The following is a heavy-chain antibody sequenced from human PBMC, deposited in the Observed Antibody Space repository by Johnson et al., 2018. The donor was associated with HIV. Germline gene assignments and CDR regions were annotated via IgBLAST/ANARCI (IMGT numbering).Heavy chain of an antibody. D-gene: IGHD1-26*01. CDR1: GFTVSRNY. CDR2: LYSGGST. CDR3: AKGIGSGSYDAFDI. Sequence: VQLVESRGGLVQPGGSLRLSCAASGFTVSRNYMSWVRQAPGKGLEWVSVLYSGGSTYYADSVKGRFTISRDNSKNTLYLQMNSLRAEDTAVYYCAKGIGSGSYDAFDIWGQGTMVTVSS. V-gene: IGHV3-66*01. J-gene: IGHJ3*02.